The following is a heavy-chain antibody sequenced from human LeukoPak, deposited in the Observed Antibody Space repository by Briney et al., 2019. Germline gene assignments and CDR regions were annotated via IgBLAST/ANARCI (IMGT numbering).Heavy chain of an antibody. V-gene: IGHV1-3*01. CDR1: GYTFTSYA. D-gene: IGHD6-19*01. J-gene: IGHJ5*02. Sequence: ASVKVSCKASGYTFTSYAMHWVRQAPGQRLEWMGWINAGNGNTKYSQKFQGRVTITRDTSASTAYMELSSLGSEDTAVYYCARAGHFGWYVGVYWFDPWGQGTLVTVSS. CDR3: ARAGHFGWYVGVYWFDP. CDR2: INAGNGNT.